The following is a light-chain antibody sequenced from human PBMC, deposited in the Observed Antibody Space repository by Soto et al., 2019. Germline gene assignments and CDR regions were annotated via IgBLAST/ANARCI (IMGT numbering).Light chain of an antibody. CDR3: QQYNTFWT. CDR1: QNIYTW. J-gene: IGKJ1*01. CDR2: EAS. V-gene: IGKV1-5*03. Sequence: DIQMTQSPATLSASVGDRVTITCRASQNIYTWLAWYQQKPGKAPKLLIYEASSLETGVPPRFSGSGSGTEFTLTISSLQPDDFATYYCQQYNTFWTFGQGTKVDI.